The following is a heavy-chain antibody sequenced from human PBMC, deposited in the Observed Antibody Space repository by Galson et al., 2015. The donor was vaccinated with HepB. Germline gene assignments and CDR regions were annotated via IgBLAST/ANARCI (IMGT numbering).Heavy chain of an antibody. CDR2: ILYDGSNE. CDR3: ARESGYSSSWDSAYFPYGMDV. D-gene: IGHD6-13*01. Sequence: SLRLSCAASGFTFSRHAMHWVRQAPGKGLEWLAVILYDGSNEFYADSVKGRYTISRDNSKETLFLAMTSLRTEDTGVYHCARESGYSSSWDSAYFPYGMDVWGQGTTVIVSS. J-gene: IGHJ6*02. V-gene: IGHV3-30*04. CDR1: GFTFSRHA.